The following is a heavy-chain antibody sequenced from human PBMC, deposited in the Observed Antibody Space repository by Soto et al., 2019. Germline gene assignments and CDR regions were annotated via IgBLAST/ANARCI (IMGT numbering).Heavy chain of an antibody. CDR2: INSDGSST. D-gene: IGHD1-1*01. Sequence: GGSLRLSCAASGFTFSSYWMHWVCQAPGKGLVWVSRINSDGSSTSYADSVKGRFTISRDNAKNTLYLQMNSLRAEDTAVYYCARGLSWRADFDYWGQGTLVTVSS. CDR1: GFTFSSYW. CDR3: ARGLSWRADFDY. J-gene: IGHJ4*02. V-gene: IGHV3-74*01.